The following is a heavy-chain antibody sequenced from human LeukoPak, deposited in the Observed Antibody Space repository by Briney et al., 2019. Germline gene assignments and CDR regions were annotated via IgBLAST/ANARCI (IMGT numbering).Heavy chain of an antibody. CDR1: GGSISSSSCY. CDR3: ARLTIFGVVTKFDP. V-gene: IGHV4-39*01. D-gene: IGHD3-3*01. Sequence: SETLSLTCTVSGGSISSSSCYWGWIRQPPGKGLEWIGSIYYSGSTYYNPSLKSRVTISVDTSKNQFSLKLSSVTAADTAVYYCARLTIFGVVTKFDPWGQGTLVTVSS. J-gene: IGHJ5*02. CDR2: IYYSGST.